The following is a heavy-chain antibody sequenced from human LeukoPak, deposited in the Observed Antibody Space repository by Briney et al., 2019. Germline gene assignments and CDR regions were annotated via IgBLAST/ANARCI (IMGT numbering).Heavy chain of an antibody. CDR3: ARGAIGQQLAQHFDS. V-gene: IGHV1-69*04. CDR1: GGTFRNSA. Sequence: SVKVSCKPSGGTFRNSAINWVRQAPGQGLEWVGRTIPILGITNYAQNFHGRVTITADKSTSKAYIELSSLRSEDTAVYYCARGAIGQQLAQHFDSWGQGTLVTVSS. D-gene: IGHD6-13*01. CDR2: TIPILGIT. J-gene: IGHJ5*01.